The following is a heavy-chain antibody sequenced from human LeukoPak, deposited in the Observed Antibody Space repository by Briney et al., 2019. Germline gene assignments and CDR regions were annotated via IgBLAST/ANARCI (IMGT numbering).Heavy chain of an antibody. J-gene: IGHJ4*02. Sequence: GGSLRLSCAASGFTFSSYATSWVRQAPGKGLEWVSAISGSGGSTYYADSVKGRFTISRDNSKNTLYLQMNSLRAEDTAVYYCAKDRGYDILTGYSHFDYWGQGTLVTVSS. CDR2: ISGSGGST. V-gene: IGHV3-23*01. D-gene: IGHD3-9*01. CDR3: AKDRGYDILTGYSHFDY. CDR1: GFTFSSYA.